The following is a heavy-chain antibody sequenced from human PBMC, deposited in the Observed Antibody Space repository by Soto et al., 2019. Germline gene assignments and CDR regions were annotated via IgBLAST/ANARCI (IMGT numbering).Heavy chain of an antibody. CDR3: AKDQGDGYNYDY. V-gene: IGHV3-30*18. CDR1: GFTFSSYG. D-gene: IGHD5-12*01. CDR2: ISYDGSNK. J-gene: IGHJ4*02. Sequence: QVQLVESGGGVVQPGRSLRLSCAASGFTFSSYGMHWVRQAPGKGLEWVAVISYDGSNKYYADSVKGRFTTSRDNSKNTLYLQMNSLRAEDTAVYYCAKDQGDGYNYDYWGQGTLVTVSS.